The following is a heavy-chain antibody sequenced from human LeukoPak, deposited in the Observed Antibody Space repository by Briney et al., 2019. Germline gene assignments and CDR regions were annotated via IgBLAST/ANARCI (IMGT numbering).Heavy chain of an antibody. CDR3: ARHRAAEAIDY. CDR2: IYYSGST. CDR1: GGSISSYY. V-gene: IGHV4-59*08. Sequence: PSETLSLTCTVSGGSISSYYWSWIRQPPGKGLGWIGYIYYSGSTNYNPSLKSRVTISVDTSKNQFSLKLSSVTAADTAVYYCARHRAAEAIDYWGQGTLVTVSS. D-gene: IGHD6-13*01. J-gene: IGHJ4*02.